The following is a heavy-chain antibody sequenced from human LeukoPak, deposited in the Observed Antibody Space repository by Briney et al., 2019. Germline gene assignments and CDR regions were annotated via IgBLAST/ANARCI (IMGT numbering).Heavy chain of an antibody. CDR2: INSDGSSI. V-gene: IGHV3-74*01. J-gene: IGHJ4*02. D-gene: IGHD1-26*01. CDR1: GFTFSSYW. CDR3: ARGSILGATGYD. Sequence: GGSLRLSCAASGFTFSSYWMHWVRQAPGKGLVWVSRINSDGSSISYADSVKGRFTISRDNARDSLYLEMNRLGVEDTAVYYCARGSILGATGYDWGQGTLVAVSS.